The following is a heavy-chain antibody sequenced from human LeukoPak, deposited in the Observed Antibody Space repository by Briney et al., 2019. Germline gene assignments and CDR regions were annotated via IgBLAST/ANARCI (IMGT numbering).Heavy chain of an antibody. CDR1: GFTFSSYA. Sequence: RGSLRLSCAASGFTFSSYAMSWVRQAPGKGLEWVSAISGSGASTYYADSVKGRFTVSRDNSKNTLYLQMNSLRAEDTAVYYCAKERGRRSYYVDYYYYMDAWGKGTTVTVSS. CDR3: AKERGRRSYYVDYYYYMDA. V-gene: IGHV3-23*01. D-gene: IGHD1-26*01. CDR2: ISGSGAST. J-gene: IGHJ6*03.